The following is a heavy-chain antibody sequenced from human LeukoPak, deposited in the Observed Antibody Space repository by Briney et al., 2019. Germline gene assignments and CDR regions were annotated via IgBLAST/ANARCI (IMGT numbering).Heavy chain of an antibody. CDR1: GFTFSSYW. D-gene: IGHD2-21*02. V-gene: IGHV3-74*01. CDR3: AKDPYCGGDCYSGSLDAFDI. CDR2: INSDGSST. Sequence: EAGGSLRLSCAASGFTFSSYWMHWVRQAPGKGLVWVSRINSDGSSTSYADSVKGRFTISRDNSKNTLYLQMNSLRAEDTAVYYCAKDPYCGGDCYSGSLDAFDIWGQGTMVTVSS. J-gene: IGHJ3*02.